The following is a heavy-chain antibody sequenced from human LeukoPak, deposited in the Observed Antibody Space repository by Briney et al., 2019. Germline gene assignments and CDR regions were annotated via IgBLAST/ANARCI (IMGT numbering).Heavy chain of an antibody. V-gene: IGHV3-23*01. D-gene: IGHD2-21*02. J-gene: IGHJ3*01. CDR1: EFTFATYA. CDR2: IGGSGTYT. Sequence: PGGSLRVSCVASEFTFATYAMTWVRLTPGEGLEWVSSIGGSGTYTSYAESVRGRFIISRDNSKNTLYLQMNSLRAEDTAVYYCGRDPNGDCVGAFEFWGQGTSVRVSS. CDR3: GRDPNGDCVGAFEF.